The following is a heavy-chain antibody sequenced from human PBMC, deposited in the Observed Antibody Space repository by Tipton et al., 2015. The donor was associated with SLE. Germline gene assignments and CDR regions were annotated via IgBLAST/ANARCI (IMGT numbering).Heavy chain of an antibody. CDR2: ISSYGSYI. J-gene: IGHJ1*01. CDR1: GFTFSGYS. V-gene: IGHV3-21*01. CDR3: VRASLSFGEYQLLSAEYFQH. Sequence: SLRLSCAASGFTFSGYSINWVRQAPGKGLEWVSSISSYGSYIYYADSVKGRFTISRDNAKNSLYLQMSSLRVEDTAIYYCVRASLSFGEYQLLSAEYFQHWGQGTLVTVSS. D-gene: IGHD2-2*01.